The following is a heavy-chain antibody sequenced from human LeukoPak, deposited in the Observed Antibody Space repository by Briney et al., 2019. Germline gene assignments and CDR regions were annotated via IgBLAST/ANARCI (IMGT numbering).Heavy chain of an antibody. CDR3: ASCSSTNCY. D-gene: IGHD2-2*01. CDR1: GFTFSSFS. Sequence: PGGSLRLSCAASGFTFSSFSMNWVRQAPGKGLERVSFITGSSSTIYYADSVKGRFTISRDNAKSSLYLQMNSLRAEDTAVYYCASCSSTNCYWGQGTLVTVSS. CDR2: ITGSSSTI. V-gene: IGHV3-48*01. J-gene: IGHJ4*02.